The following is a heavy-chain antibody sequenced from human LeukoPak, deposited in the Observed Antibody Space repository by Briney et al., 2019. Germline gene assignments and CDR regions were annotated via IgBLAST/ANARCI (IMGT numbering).Heavy chain of an antibody. CDR2: IYTSGNT. Sequence: SETLSLTCTVSDGPINSGVYYWNWIRQPAGKGLEWIGHIYTSGNTTNSTPSLKSRVAISLDTSKNHFSLKLSSVTAADTAVYYCARAKKRSGRSRNFYLDVWGKGTTVTVSS. D-gene: IGHD1-26*01. CDR1: DGPINSGVYY. CDR3: ARAKKRSGRSRNFYLDV. J-gene: IGHJ6*03. V-gene: IGHV4-61*09.